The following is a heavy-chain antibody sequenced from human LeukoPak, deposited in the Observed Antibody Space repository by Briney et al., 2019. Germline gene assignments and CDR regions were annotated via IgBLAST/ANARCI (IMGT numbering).Heavy chain of an antibody. Sequence: GGSLRLSCAASGFIFSDYHMNWIRQAPGKGLEWISYISPGGQTTYFADSVKGRVTLSRDNAKKSLSLQMNSLTAADTGVYFCAVGRDIRVAGPGGYFDYWGQGTLVAVSS. V-gene: IGHV3-11*01. CDR1: GFIFSDYH. CDR2: ISPGGQTT. CDR3: AVGRDIRVAGPGGYFDY. D-gene: IGHD6-19*01. J-gene: IGHJ4*02.